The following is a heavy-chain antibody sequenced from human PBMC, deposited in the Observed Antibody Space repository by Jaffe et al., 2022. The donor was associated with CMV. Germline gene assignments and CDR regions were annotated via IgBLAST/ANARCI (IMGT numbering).Heavy chain of an antibody. CDR2: IYYSGST. J-gene: IGHJ4*02. CDR3: ARHGIFGVVIPLSPFDY. Sequence: QVQLQESGPGLVKPSETLSLTCTVSGGSISSYYWSWIRQPPGKGLEWIGYIYYSGSTNYNPSLKSRVTISVDTSKNQFSLKLSSVTAADTAVYYCARHGIFGVVIPLSPFDYWGQGTLVTVSS. CDR1: GGSISSYY. V-gene: IGHV4-59*08. D-gene: IGHD3-3*01.